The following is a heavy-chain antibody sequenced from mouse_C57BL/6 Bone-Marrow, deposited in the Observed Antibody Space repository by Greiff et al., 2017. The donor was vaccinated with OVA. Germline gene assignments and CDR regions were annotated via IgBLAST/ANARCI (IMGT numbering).Heavy chain of an antibody. J-gene: IGHJ4*01. Sequence: VQLQQPGPELVKPGASVKLSCKASGYTFTSYWIHWVKQRPGQGLEWIGNINPRNGGTDYSEKFKSKTTLTVDKSSDTAYMHLNSLSSEESAAYYCAREWLPYAVDYWGQGTSVTVSA. CDR3: AREWLPYAVDY. CDR1: GYTFTSYW. D-gene: IGHD2-2*01. V-gene: IGHV1-53*01. CDR2: INPRNGGT.